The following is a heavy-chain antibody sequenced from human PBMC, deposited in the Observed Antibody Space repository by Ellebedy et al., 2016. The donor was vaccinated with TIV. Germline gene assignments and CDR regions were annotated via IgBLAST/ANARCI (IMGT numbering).Heavy chain of an antibody. CDR3: ARQSGYTHVMTPYES. J-gene: IGHJ5*01. D-gene: IGHD5-18*01. Sequence: AASVKVSCKASGAIFSRYAITWARQAPGQGLEWMGRIIPLLGITNYAQRFQGRVTMTADKSTTTAYMELSSLTSEDTAVYYCARQSGYTHVMTPYESWGQGTLVTVSS. V-gene: IGHV1-69*04. CDR1: GAIFSRYA. CDR2: IIPLLGIT.